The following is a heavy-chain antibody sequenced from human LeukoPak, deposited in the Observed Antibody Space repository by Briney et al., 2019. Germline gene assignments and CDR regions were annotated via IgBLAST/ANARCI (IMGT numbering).Heavy chain of an antibody. CDR2: ITSNTNGGTT. J-gene: IGHJ4*02. Sequence: GGSLRLSCAASGFTFTDAWMSWVRQTPGKGLEWVGRITSNTNGGTTDYAAPVKGRFTISRDDSKNTLYLQMNSLKTEDTAVYYCAQTTYWAFDYWSEGTLVTVSS. V-gene: IGHV3-15*01. CDR3: AQTTYWAFDY. CDR1: GFTFTDAW. D-gene: IGHD1-1*01.